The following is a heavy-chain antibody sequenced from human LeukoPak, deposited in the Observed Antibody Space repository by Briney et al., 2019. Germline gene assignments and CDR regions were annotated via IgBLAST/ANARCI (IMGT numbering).Heavy chain of an antibody. J-gene: IGHJ3*02. D-gene: IGHD6-19*01. CDR1: GYTFTGYY. CDR2: INPNSGGT. V-gene: IGHV1-2*02. CDR3: LSTGIAVAGTDAFDI. Sequence: ASVKVSCKASGYTFTGYYMHWVRQAPGQGLEWMGWINPNSGGTNYAQKFQGRVAMTRDTSISTAYMELSRLRSDDTAVYYCLSTGIAVAGTDAFDIWGQGTMVTVSS.